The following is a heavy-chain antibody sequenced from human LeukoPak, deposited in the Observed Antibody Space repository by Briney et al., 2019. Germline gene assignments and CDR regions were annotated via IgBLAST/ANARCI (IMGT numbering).Heavy chain of an antibody. CDR3: ARGLGAAAGFDY. CDR2: IIPILGIA. CDR1: GGTFSSYA. Sequence: VASVKVSCKASGGTFSSYAISWVRQAPGQGLEWMGRIIPILGIANYAQKFQGRVTITADKSTSTAYMELSSLRSEDTAVCYCARGLGAAAGFDYWGQGTLVTVSS. V-gene: IGHV1-69*04. J-gene: IGHJ4*02. D-gene: IGHD6-13*01.